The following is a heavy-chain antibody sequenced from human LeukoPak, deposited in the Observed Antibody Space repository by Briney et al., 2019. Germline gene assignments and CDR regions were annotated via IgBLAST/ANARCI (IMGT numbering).Heavy chain of an antibody. D-gene: IGHD2-15*01. J-gene: IGHJ4*02. CDR2: ISGSGGST. CDR3: AKAGGGSCYSRVDY. V-gene: IGHV3-23*01. Sequence: GGSLRLSCAASGFTFSSYAMSWVRQAPGKGLEWVSAISGSGGSTYYADSVKGRFTISRDNSKNTLYLQMNSLRAEDTAVYYCAKAGGGSCYSRVDYWGQGTLVTVSS. CDR1: GFTFSSYA.